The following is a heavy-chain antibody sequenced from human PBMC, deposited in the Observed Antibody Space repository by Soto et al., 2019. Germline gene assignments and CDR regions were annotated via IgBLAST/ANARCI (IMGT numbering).Heavy chain of an antibody. CDR2: IKSKTDGGTT. CDR1: GFTFSNAW. Sequence: EVQLVESGGGLVKPGGSLRLSCAASGFTFSNAWMNWVRQAPGKGLEWVGRIKSKTDGGTTDYAAPVKGRFTISRDDSKPTLYLQMNSLKTEDTAVYYCTTDRVAVGATFAYWGQGTLVTVSS. D-gene: IGHD1-26*01. V-gene: IGHV3-15*07. CDR3: TTDRVAVGATFAY. J-gene: IGHJ4*02.